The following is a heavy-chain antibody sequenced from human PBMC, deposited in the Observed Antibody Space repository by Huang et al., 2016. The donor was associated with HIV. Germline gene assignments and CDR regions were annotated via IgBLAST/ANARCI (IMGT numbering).Heavy chain of an antibody. D-gene: IGHD3-10*01. Sequence: EVHLVESGGGLVQPGGSLRLSCVASGFTVSIYAMNWFRQAPGKGLEGVSKIDNRGYTVYYADSVRGRFTISRDNARNSLFLQMTRLNVGDTAVYYCDGGGYWGQGTPVTVSS. CDR3: DGGGY. CDR1: GFTVSIYA. J-gene: IGHJ4*02. V-gene: IGHV3-48*03. CDR2: IDNRGYTV.